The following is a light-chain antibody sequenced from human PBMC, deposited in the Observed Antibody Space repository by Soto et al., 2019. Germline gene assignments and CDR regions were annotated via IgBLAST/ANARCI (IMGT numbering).Light chain of an antibody. CDR3: LLSFSGAQI. Sequence: QAVVTQEPSLTVSPGGTVTLTCGSSTGAVASGHYPYWFQQKPGQAPRTLIYDTFNKHSWTPARFSGSLLGGKAALTLSGAQPEDEADYHCLLSFSGAQIFGGGTKLTVL. CDR2: DTF. J-gene: IGLJ2*01. V-gene: IGLV7-46*01. CDR1: TGAVASGHY.